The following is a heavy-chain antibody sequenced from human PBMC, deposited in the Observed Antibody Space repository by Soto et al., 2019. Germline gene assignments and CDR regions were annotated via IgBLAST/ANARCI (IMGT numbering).Heavy chain of an antibody. CDR2: IYWDDDK. Sequence: QITLMESGPTLVKPTQTLTLTCTFSGFSLSTGGVGVGWIRQPPGNALEWLALIYWDDDKRYSPSLRSRLTITKDTSKNQVVLTMTNMDPVDTATYYCTHSRCGGDCLQSYSSHYYYGMDVWGQGTTVTVSS. V-gene: IGHV2-5*02. J-gene: IGHJ6*02. D-gene: IGHD2-21*02. CDR3: THSRCGGDCLQSYSSHYYYGMDV. CDR1: GFSLSTGGVG.